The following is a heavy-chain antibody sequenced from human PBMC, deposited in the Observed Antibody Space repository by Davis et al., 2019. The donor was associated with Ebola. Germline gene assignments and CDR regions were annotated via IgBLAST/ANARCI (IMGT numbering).Heavy chain of an antibody. CDR2: INPNSDGT. CDR3: AREAYGDMGHWFDP. CDR1: GYTFTGYY. V-gene: IGHV1-2*04. Sequence: ASVKVSCKASGYTFTGYYMHWVRQAPGQGLERMGWINPNSDGTNYAQKFQGWVTMTRDTSISTAYMELSRLRSDDTAVYYCAREAYGDMGHWFDPWGQGTLVTVSS. D-gene: IGHD4-17*01. J-gene: IGHJ5*02.